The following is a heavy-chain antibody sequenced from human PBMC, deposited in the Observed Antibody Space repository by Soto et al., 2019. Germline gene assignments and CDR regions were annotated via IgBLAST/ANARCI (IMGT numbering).Heavy chain of an antibody. CDR3: ARVAAKRVDYYYGMDV. D-gene: IGHD2-15*01. J-gene: IGHJ6*02. Sequence: HGESLKISCKGSGYSFTSYWISWVRQMPGKGLEWMGRIDPSDSYTNYSPSFQGHVTISADKSISTAYLQWSSLKASDTAMYYCARVAAKRVDYYYGMDVWGQGTTVTVSS. V-gene: IGHV5-10-1*01. CDR1: GYSFTSYW. CDR2: IDPSDSYT.